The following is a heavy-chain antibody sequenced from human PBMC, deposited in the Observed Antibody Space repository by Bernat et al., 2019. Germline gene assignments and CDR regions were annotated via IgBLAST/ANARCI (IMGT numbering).Heavy chain of an antibody. J-gene: IGHJ4*02. D-gene: IGHD3-3*01. CDR1: GFTFSNAW. V-gene: IGHV3-15*01. CDR3: TTSDYDFWSGYWDY. Sequence: EVQLVESGGSLVKPGGSLRLSCAASGFTFSNAWMSWVRQAPGKGLEWVGRIKSKTDGGTTDYAAPVKGRFTISRDDSKNTLYLQMNSLKTEDTAVYYCTTSDYDFWSGYWDYWGQGTLVTVSS. CDR2: IKSKTDGGTT.